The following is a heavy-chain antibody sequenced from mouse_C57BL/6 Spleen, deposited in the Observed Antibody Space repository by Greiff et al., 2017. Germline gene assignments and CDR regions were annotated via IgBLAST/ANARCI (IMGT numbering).Heavy chain of an antibody. CDR3: ARRRAY. Sequence: EVQLQQSGPELVKPGASVKISCKASGYSFTGYYMNWVKQSPEKSLEWIGEINPSTGGTTYNQKFKAKATLTVDKSSSTAYMQLKSLTSEDSAVYYCARRRAYWGQGTLVTVSA. CDR2: INPSTGGT. V-gene: IGHV1-42*01. CDR1: GYSFTGYY. J-gene: IGHJ3*01.